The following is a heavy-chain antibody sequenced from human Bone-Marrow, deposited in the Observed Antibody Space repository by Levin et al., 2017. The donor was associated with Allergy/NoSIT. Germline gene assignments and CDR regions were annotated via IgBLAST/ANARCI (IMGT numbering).Heavy chain of an antibody. CDR3: AKEGVPAAVADRYYYYGMDV. Sequence: GGSLRLSCEASGFTFRNYWMSWVRQAPGRGLEWVAEIIPDGSATYYEGSVKGRFTISRDNAKDSVYLQMNSLRAEDTALYYCAKEGVPAAVADRYYYYGMDVWGQGTTVTVSS. CDR2: IIPDGSAT. J-gene: IGHJ6*02. V-gene: IGHV3-7*05. CDR1: GFTFRNYW. D-gene: IGHD6-19*01.